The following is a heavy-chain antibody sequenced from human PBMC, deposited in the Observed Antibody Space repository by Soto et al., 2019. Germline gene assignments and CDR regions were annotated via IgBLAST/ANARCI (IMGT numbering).Heavy chain of an antibody. J-gene: IGHJ4*02. V-gene: IGHV3-7*01. Sequence: LVESGGGVVQPGGSLRLSCAASGFTISNIWMSWVRRSPEKGPEWVASISPDGGEIYYVDSVKGRFTISRDNTRNSLYLQMNSLRAEDTAVYYCAKGPRWGQGTLVTVSS. CDR2: ISPDGGEI. CDR3: AKGPR. CDR1: GFTISNIW.